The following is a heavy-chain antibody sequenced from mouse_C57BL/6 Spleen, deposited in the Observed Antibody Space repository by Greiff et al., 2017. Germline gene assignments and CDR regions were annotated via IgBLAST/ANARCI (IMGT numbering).Heavy chain of an antibody. Sequence: VQLQQPGAELVRPGSSVKLSCKASGYTFTSYWMHWVKQRPIQGLEWIGNIDPSDSETHYNQKFKDKATLTVDKSSSTAYMQLSSLTSEDSAVYYCARRTVVATDYWGQGTTLTVSS. V-gene: IGHV1-52*01. CDR2: IDPSDSET. J-gene: IGHJ2*01. CDR1: GYTFTSYW. CDR3: ARRTVVATDY. D-gene: IGHD1-1*01.